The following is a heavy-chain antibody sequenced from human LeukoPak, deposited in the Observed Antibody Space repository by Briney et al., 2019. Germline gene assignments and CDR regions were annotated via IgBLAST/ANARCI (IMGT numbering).Heavy chain of an antibody. CDR2: ISYDGSKD. J-gene: IGHJ6*03. D-gene: IGHD1-26*01. V-gene: IGHV3-30*14. Sequence: PGGSLRLSCAASGFIFSNYALHWVRQAPGKGLEWVAFISYDGSKDYHADSVKGRFTISRDNSKNTLYLQMNSLRAEDTAVYYCARVAEVGVTGYYYYMDVWGKGTTVTISS. CDR1: GFIFSNYA. CDR3: ARVAEVGVTGYYYYMDV.